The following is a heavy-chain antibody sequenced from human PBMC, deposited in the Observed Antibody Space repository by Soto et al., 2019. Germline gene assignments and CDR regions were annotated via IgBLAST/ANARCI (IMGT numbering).Heavy chain of an antibody. J-gene: IGHJ6*02. Sequence: QVQLQQWGAGLLKPSETLSLTCAVYGGSFSGYYWSWIRQPPGKGLEWIGEINHSGSTNYNPSLKGRVTISVDTSKNQFSLTLSSVTAADTAVYYCARGPYCSSTSCYAYNYYYYGMDVWGQGTTVTVSS. CDR3: ARGPYCSSTSCYAYNYYYYGMDV. V-gene: IGHV4-34*01. CDR2: INHSGST. CDR1: GGSFSGYY. D-gene: IGHD2-2*01.